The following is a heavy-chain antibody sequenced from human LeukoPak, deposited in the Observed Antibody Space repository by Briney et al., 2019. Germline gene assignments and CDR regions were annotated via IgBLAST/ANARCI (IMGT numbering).Heavy chain of an antibody. J-gene: IGHJ6*02. Sequence: GGSLRLSWAASGFTVSSNYMSWVRQAPGKGLELVSVIYSGGSTYYADSVKGRFTISRDNSKNTLYLQMNSLRAEDTAVYYCARVITIFGVVITQSYGMDVWGQGTTVTVSS. D-gene: IGHD3-3*01. CDR1: GFTVSSNY. CDR3: ARVITIFGVVITQSYGMDV. V-gene: IGHV3-66*01. CDR2: IYSGGST.